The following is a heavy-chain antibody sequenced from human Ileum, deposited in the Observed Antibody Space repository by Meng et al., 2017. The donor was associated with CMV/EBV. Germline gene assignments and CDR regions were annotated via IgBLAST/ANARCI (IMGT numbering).Heavy chain of an antibody. CDR1: GSSVTVGPDY. CDR3: ARENPLTRSGTVSYIPH. Sequence: GSLRLSCAVSGSSVTVGPDYWIWLGPPPGLGLQWMGYIYYSGGNSYNPSLKGRLSMSFDTSKNQFSLELNSVTPADAAVYYSARENPLTRSGTVSYIPHWGQGTLVTVSS. D-gene: IGHD4-17*01. J-gene: IGHJ4*02. CDR2: IYYSGGN. V-gene: IGHV4-61*01.